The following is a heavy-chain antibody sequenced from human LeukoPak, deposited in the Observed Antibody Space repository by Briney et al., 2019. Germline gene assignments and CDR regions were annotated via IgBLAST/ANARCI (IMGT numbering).Heavy chain of an antibody. CDR1: GFTFSSYA. CDR3: VKDRVAGRDNYYGMDV. V-gene: IGHV3-64D*06. J-gene: IGHJ6*04. D-gene: IGHD6-19*01. Sequence: GGSLRLSCSASGFTFSSYAMHWARQAPGKGLEYVSAISSNGGSTYYADSVKGRFTISRDNSKNTLYLQMSSLRAEDTAVYYCVKDRVAGRDNYYGMDVWGKGTTVTVSS. CDR2: ISSNGGST.